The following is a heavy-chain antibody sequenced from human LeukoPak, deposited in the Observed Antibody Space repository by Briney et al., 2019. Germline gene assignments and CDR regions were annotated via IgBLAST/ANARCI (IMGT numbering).Heavy chain of an antibody. V-gene: IGHV3-48*03. J-gene: IGHJ6*03. CDR1: GFTFSSYE. D-gene: IGHD6-13*01. CDR2: ISSSGSTI. CDR3: ASARQLVTRTYSYYYMDV. Sequence: GGSLRLSCAASGFTFSSYEMNWVRKAPGKGLEWVSYISSSGSTIYYADSVKGRFTISRDNAKNSLYLQMNSLRAEDTAVYYCASARQLVTRTYSYYYMDVWGKGTTVTVSS.